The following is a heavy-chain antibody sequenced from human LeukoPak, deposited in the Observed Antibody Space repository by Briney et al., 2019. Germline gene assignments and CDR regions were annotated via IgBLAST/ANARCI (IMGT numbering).Heavy chain of an antibody. J-gene: IGHJ4*02. Sequence: GGSLRLSCAASGFSLSGYWMTWVRQAPGKGLEWVARLHTDGVEQNYVDSVTGRFTMSRDNAKNSLDLQMNSLRVEDTAVYYCARGGYSFDYLGQGTLVAVSS. CDR3: ARGGYSFDY. CDR1: GFSLSGYW. V-gene: IGHV3-7*01. CDR2: LHTDGVEQ. D-gene: IGHD5-18*01.